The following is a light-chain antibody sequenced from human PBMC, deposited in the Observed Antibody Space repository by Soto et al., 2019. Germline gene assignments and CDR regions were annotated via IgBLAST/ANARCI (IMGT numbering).Light chain of an antibody. CDR1: QGIGDT. CDR3: QQRIT. CDR2: DTS. V-gene: IGKV3-15*01. Sequence: EIVMTQSPATLSVSPGEGATLSCRASQGIGDTLAWYQQKPGQTPRLLIYDTSIRATGVPARFSGSRSGAEFTLTISSLQSEDFAVYYCQQRITFGGGTKVEIK. J-gene: IGKJ4*01.